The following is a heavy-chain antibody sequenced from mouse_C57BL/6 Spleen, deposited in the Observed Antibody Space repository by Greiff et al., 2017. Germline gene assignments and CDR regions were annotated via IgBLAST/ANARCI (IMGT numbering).Heavy chain of an antibody. CDR3: ASQLLRLFDY. Sequence: EVMLVESGGGLVKPGGSLKLSCAASGFTFSSYTMSWVRQTPEKRLEWVATISGGGGNTYYPDSVKGRFTISRDNAKNTLYLQMSSLRSEDTALYYCASQLLRLFDYWGQGTTLTVSS. CDR2: ISGGGGNT. J-gene: IGHJ2*01. D-gene: IGHD1-2*01. CDR1: GFTFSSYT. V-gene: IGHV5-9*01.